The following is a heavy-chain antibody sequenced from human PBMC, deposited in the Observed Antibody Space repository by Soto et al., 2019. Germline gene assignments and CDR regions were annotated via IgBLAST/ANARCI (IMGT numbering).Heavy chain of an antibody. Sequence: SVKVSCKASGGTFSSYAISWVRQAPGQGLEWMGGIIPIFGTANYAQKFQGRVMITADESTSTAYMELSSLRSEDTAVYYCAIGYSSGSPFDYWGQGTLVTVSS. J-gene: IGHJ4*02. V-gene: IGHV1-69*13. CDR1: GGTFSSYA. CDR3: AIGYSSGSPFDY. CDR2: IIPIFGTA. D-gene: IGHD6-19*01.